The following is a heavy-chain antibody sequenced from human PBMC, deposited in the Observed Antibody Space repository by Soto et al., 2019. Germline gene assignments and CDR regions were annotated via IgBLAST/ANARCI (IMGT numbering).Heavy chain of an antibody. D-gene: IGHD1-26*01. CDR1: GGSFSGYY. J-gene: IGHJ5*02. V-gene: IGHV4-34*01. CDR2: INHSGST. Sequence: LSLTCAVYGGSFSGYYWSWIRQPPGKGLEWIGEINHSGSTNYNPSLKSRVTISVDTSKNQFSLKLSSVTAADTAVYYCARGRWELRSWFDPWGQGTLVTVSS. CDR3: ARGRWELRSWFDP.